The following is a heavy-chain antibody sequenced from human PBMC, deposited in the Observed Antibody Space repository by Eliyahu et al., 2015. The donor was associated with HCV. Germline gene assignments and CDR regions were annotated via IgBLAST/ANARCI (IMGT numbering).Heavy chain of an antibody. CDR2: IIPMFATP. CDR3: ARGYYDGTGYCFDQ. D-gene: IGHD3-22*01. Sequence: QEQLVQSGAEVKMPGSSVKVSCKTPGGKFATSGIGWVRQAPGQGLEWMGGIIPMFATPEYTQNFQDRVTMVADESTETAYLELTSLRSDDTAVYYCARGYYDGTGYCFDQWGQGTLVTVSA. CDR1: GGKFATSG. V-gene: IGHV1-69*01. J-gene: IGHJ4*02.